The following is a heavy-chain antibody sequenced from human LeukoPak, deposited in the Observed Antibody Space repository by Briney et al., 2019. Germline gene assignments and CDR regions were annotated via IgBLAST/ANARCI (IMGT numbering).Heavy chain of an antibody. CDR2: INPNSGGT. CDR3: ARERNYYDSSGTFDY. CDR1: GYTFTGYY. J-gene: IGHJ4*02. V-gene: IGHV1-2*02. Sequence: ASVKVSCKASGYTFTGYYMHWVRQAPGQGLEWMGWINPNSGGTNYAQKFQGRVTMTRDTSISTAYMELSRPRSDDTAVYYCARERNYYDSSGTFDYWGQGTLVTVSS. D-gene: IGHD3-22*01.